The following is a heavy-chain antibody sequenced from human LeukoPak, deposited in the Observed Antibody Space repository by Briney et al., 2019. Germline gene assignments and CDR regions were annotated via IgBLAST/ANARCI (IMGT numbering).Heavy chain of an antibody. J-gene: IGHJ4*02. CDR3: AKEYGGDYYFDY. Sequence: GGSLRLSCAASEFSVGSNYMTWVRQAPGKGLEWVSLIYSGGSTYYADSVKGRFTISRDNSKNTLYLQMNSLRAEDTAVYYCAKEYGGDYYFDYWGQGTLVTVSS. D-gene: IGHD4-23*01. CDR1: EFSVGSNY. CDR2: IYSGGST. V-gene: IGHV3-66*01.